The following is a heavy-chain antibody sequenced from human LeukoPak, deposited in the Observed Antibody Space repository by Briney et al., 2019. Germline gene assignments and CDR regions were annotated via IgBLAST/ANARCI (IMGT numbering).Heavy chain of an antibody. Sequence: GGALRLTCSTGGVTFSTNAMNWVGQAPGKGLEWVSTIINSGGSTYYADSVKGRFTISGDNSKNTLYLQMNSLRAEDTAVYYCARRGYEWGQGTLVTVSS. CDR2: IINSGGST. CDR3: ARRGYE. CDR1: GVTFSTNA. V-gene: IGHV3-23*01. J-gene: IGHJ4*02. D-gene: IGHD6-13*01.